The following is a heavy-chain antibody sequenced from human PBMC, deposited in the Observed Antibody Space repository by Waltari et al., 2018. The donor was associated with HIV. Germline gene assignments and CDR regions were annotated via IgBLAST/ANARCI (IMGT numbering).Heavy chain of an antibody. J-gene: IGHJ6*02. D-gene: IGHD2-15*01. CDR2: IYYSGST. CDR1: GGSISSSSYY. V-gene: IGHV4-39*07. CDR3: ALEEVVGYSYYYGMDV. Sequence: QLQLQESGPGLVKPSETLSLTCTVSGGSISSSSYYWGWIRQPPGKGLEWIGSIYYSGSTYYNPSLKSRVTISVDTSKNQFSLKLSSVTAADTAVYYCALEEVVGYSYYYGMDVWGQGTTVTVSS.